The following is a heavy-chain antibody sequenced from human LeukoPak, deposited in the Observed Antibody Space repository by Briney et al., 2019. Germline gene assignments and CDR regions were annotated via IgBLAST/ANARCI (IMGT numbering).Heavy chain of an antibody. CDR1: GFTFSGFW. CDR3: ARVTSSRGQLD. Sequence: GGSLRLSCAASGFTFSGFWMTWVRQAPGKGLEWVANIKPDGSEKYYVDSVKGRFTISRDNAKNSLYLQMNSLRADDTAVYYCARVTSSRGQLDWGQGTLVTVSS. J-gene: IGHJ4*02. D-gene: IGHD2-2*01. CDR2: IKPDGSEK. V-gene: IGHV3-7*05.